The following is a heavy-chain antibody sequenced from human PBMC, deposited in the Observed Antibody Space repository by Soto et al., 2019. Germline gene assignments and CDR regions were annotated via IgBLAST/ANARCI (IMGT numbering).Heavy chain of an antibody. J-gene: IGHJ6*02. Sequence: QVQLQQWGAGLLKPSETLSLTCAVYGGSFSGYYWSWIRQPPGKGLEWIGEINHSGSTNYNPSLTCRATISVDTSKNQFSLKLSSVTAADTAVYYCARGDRITMVRGTPDVWGQGTTVTVSS. CDR2: INHSGST. V-gene: IGHV4-34*01. CDR3: ARGDRITMVRGTPDV. CDR1: GGSFSGYY. D-gene: IGHD3-10*01.